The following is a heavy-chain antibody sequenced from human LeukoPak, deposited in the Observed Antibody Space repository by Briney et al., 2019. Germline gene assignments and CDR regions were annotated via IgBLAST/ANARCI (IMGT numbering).Heavy chain of an antibody. CDR2: IKQDGSEK. D-gene: IGHD6-19*01. V-gene: IGHV3-7*01. CDR1: GFTFSSYW. CDR3: ARASSSGWYRYFDY. Sequence: GGSLRLSCAASGFTFSSYWMSWVRQAPGKGLEWVANIKQDGSEKYYVDSVKGRFTISRDNAKNSLYLQMNSLRAEDTAVYYCARASSSGWYRYFDYWGQGTPVTVSS. J-gene: IGHJ4*02.